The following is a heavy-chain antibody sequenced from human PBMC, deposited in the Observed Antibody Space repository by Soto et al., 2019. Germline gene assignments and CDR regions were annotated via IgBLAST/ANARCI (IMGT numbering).Heavy chain of an antibody. CDR2: ISYDGSNK. D-gene: IGHD6-19*01. V-gene: IGHV3-30-3*01. J-gene: IGHJ4*02. CDR3: ASDPVPAFVAAYSFDY. CDR1: GFTFSSYA. Sequence: QVQLVESGGGVVQPGRSLRLSCAASGFTFSSYAMHWVRQAPGKGLEWVAVISYDGSNKYYADSVKGRFTISRDNSKNTRYRQMNSLGAEDTAVYYCASDPVPAFVAAYSFDYWGQGTLVTVSS.